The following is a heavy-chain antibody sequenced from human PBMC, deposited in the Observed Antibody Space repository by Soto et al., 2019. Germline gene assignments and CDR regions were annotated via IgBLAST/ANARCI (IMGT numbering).Heavy chain of an antibody. Sequence: EVQLVESGGGLVQPGGSLRLSCAASGFTFSSYWMHWVRQAPGKGLVWVSRVNSDGSSASYADSVKGRFTISRDNAKNTLYLQMNSLRAEDTAVYYCAKDVNRYGDYSIDYWGQGTLVTVSS. CDR1: GFTFSSYW. CDR2: VNSDGSSA. D-gene: IGHD4-17*01. V-gene: IGHV3-74*01. CDR3: AKDVNRYGDYSIDY. J-gene: IGHJ4*02.